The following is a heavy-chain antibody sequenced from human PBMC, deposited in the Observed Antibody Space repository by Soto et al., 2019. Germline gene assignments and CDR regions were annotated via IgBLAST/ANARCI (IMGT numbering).Heavy chain of an antibody. CDR2: ISYDGSNK. V-gene: IGHV3-30-3*01. CDR3: ARATGYSSGWYLG. D-gene: IGHD6-19*01. Sequence: QVQLVESGGGVVQPGRSLRLSCAASGFTFSSYAMHWVRQAPGKGLEWVAVISYDGSNKYYADSVKGRFTISRDNSKNTLYLRMNSLRAEDTAVYYCARATGYSSGWYLGWGQGTLVTVS. CDR1: GFTFSSYA. J-gene: IGHJ4*02.